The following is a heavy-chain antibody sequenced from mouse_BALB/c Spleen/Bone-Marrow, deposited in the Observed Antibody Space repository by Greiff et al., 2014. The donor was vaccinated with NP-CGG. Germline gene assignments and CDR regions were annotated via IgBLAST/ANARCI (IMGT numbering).Heavy chain of an antibody. D-gene: IGHD2-3*01. CDR2: INPYNDGT. CDR3: ARRWFPYAMDY. Sequence: EVQLQQSGPELVKPGASVKMSCKASGYTFTSYIMHWVKQKPGQGLEWIGYINPYNDGTKYNEKFKGKATLTSDKSSSTAYMELSSLTSEDSAVYYCARRWFPYAMDYWGQGTSVTVSS. CDR1: GYTFTSYI. V-gene: IGHV1-14*01. J-gene: IGHJ4*01.